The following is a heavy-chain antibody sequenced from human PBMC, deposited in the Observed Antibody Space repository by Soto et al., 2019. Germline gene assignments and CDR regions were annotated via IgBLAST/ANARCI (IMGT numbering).Heavy chain of an antibody. CDR2: IYSGGST. CDR3: ATSHSSSWYGNYYYYYYGMEV. CDR1: GFTVSSNY. Sequence: EVQLVESGGGLVQPGGSLRLSCAASGFTVSSNYMSWVRQAPGKGLEWVSVIYSGGSTYYADSVKGRFTISRDNSKNTLYLQMNSLRAEDTAVYYCATSHSSSWYGNYYYYYYGMEVWGQGTTVTVSS. D-gene: IGHD6-13*01. V-gene: IGHV3-66*01. J-gene: IGHJ6*02.